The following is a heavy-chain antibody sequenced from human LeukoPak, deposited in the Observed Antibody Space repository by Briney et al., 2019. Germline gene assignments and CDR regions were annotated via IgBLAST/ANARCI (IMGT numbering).Heavy chain of an antibody. CDR1: GFTFSDYY. V-gene: IGHV3-11*01. CDR2: ICSSGRTI. CDR3: ARDYFHGRGQGGR. D-gene: IGHD2/OR15-2a*01. J-gene: IGHJ4*02. Sequence: GGSLRLSCAASGFTFSDYYMSWIRQAPGKGLEWLSYICSSGRTIYYADSVKGRFTISRDNAKNSLYLQMNSLRVEDTAVYYCARDYFHGRGQGGRWGQGALVTVSS.